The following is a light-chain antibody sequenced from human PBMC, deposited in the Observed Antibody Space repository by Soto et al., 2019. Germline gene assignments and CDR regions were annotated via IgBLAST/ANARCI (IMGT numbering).Light chain of an antibody. Sequence: EFVLTQSPGTLSLSPGERTTLSCWASQSISGNYLARYQHKPGQAPRLLIYGASSRATGIPDRFSGSGSGTDFTLTINRLEPEDFAVYYCQQYGSSSITFGQGTRLEIK. CDR2: GAS. J-gene: IGKJ5*01. V-gene: IGKV3-20*01. CDR3: QQYGSSSIT. CDR1: QSISGNY.